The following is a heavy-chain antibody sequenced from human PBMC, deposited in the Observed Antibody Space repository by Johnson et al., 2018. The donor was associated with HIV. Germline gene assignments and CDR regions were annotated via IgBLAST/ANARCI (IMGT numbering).Heavy chain of an antibody. Sequence: VQLVESGGGLIQPGGSLRVSCAASGFTFSRYWMSWVRQAPGKGLEWVANIKQDGSEKYYVDSVKGRFTISRDNSKNTLYLQMNSLRAEDTAMYYCARVGASRFDAFHVWGQGTMVTVSS. CDR2: IKQDGSEK. V-gene: IGHV3-7*02. CDR3: ARVGASRFDAFHV. CDR1: GFTFSRYW. D-gene: IGHD3-16*01. J-gene: IGHJ3*01.